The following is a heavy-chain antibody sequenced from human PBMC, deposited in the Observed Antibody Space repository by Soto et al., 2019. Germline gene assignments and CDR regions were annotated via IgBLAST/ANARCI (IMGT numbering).Heavy chain of an antibody. V-gene: IGHV3-30*18. Sequence: EGSLRLSCAASGFTFSNYAMHWVRQAPGKGLEWVALTSYDGNNEYYTDSVKGRFTISRDNSKNTLFLQMNSPRPEDTAVYYCAKDKGVFNWATSYFDYWGQGALVTVSS. CDR3: AKDKGVFNWATSYFDY. CDR1: GFTFSNYA. D-gene: IGHD1-1*01. J-gene: IGHJ4*02. CDR2: TSYDGNNE.